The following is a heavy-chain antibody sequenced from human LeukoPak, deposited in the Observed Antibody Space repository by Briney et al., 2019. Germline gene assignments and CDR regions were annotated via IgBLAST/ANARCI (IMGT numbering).Heavy chain of an antibody. CDR1: GYTFTIYG. Sequence: ASVSVSYGASGYTFTIYGIRGVRRAPGQGGEGMGWISAYKGNINYAQKLQGTLTMTTDTSTSTAYMELSSLRSEDTAVYYCARGPRGVKGEEYQYFYMDVWGKGTTVTISS. CDR3: ARGPRGVKGEEYQYFYMDV. D-gene: IGHD3-10*01. CDR2: ISAYKGNI. V-gene: IGHV1-18*01. J-gene: IGHJ6*03.